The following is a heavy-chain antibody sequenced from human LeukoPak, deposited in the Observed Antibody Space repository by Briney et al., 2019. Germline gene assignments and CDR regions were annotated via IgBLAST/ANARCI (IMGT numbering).Heavy chain of an antibody. D-gene: IGHD4-23*01. CDR2: INPNSGGT. V-gene: IGHV1-2*06. CDR3: ASRRATPRAITVVPDFDY. CDR1: GYTFTGYY. J-gene: IGHJ4*02. Sequence: ASVKVSCKASGYTFTGYYMHLVRQAPGQGLEWMGRINPNSGGTNYAQKFQGRVTMTRDTSISTAYMELSRLRSDDTAVYYCASRRATPRAITVVPDFDYWGQGTLVTVSS.